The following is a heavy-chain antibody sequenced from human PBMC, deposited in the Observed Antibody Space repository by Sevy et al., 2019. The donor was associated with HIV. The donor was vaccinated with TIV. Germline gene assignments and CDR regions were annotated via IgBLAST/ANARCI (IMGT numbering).Heavy chain of an antibody. CDR3: ARDLPSAVINPFYYYGLDV. CDR2: ISYDGGVK. V-gene: IGHV3-30*04. Sequence: GGSLRLSCAASGFTFSIYAMHWVRQAPDKGLEWVAVISYDGGVKYFADSVKGRVTISGDNAKNTLYLQMNSLRPEDTAVYYCARDLPSAVINPFYYYGLDVWGQGTTVTVSS. CDR1: GFTFSIYA. J-gene: IGHJ6*02. D-gene: IGHD3-22*01.